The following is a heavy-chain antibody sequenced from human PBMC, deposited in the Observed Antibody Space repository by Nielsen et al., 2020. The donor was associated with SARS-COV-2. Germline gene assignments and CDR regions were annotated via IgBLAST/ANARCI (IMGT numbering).Heavy chain of an antibody. D-gene: IGHD3-10*01. Sequence: ASVKVSCKASGYTFTDYYMHWVRQAPGQGLEWMGWINPNSGDTNYAQNFQGWVTMTRDTSINTAYMELSSLRSEDTAVYYCAREVTMVRGVIEDYWGQGTLVTVSS. CDR3: AREVTMVRGVIEDY. V-gene: IGHV1-2*04. CDR2: INPNSGDT. CDR1: GYTFTDYY. J-gene: IGHJ4*02.